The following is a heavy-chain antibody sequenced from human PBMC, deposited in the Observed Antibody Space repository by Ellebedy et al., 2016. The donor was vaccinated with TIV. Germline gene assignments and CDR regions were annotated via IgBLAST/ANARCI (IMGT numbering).Heavy chain of an antibody. CDR2: INDSGRT. V-gene: IGHV4-39*07. J-gene: IGHJ6*02. CDR3: VRRGSGSPEAYYGMDV. D-gene: IGHD3-10*01. CDR1: GGSIGSSRYY. Sequence: MPSETLSLTCTVSGGSIGSSRYYWGWVRQPPGKRLEWIGSINDSGRTYYNPSLKSRVTISVDTSKSQFSLKLSSVTAADAAVYYCVRRGSGSPEAYYGMDVWGQGTTVTVSS.